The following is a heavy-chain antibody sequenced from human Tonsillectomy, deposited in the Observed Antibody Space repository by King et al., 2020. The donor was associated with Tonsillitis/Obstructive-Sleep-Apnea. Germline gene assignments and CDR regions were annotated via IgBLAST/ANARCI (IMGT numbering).Heavy chain of an antibody. CDR2: IYYSGST. J-gene: IGHJ4*02. CDR1: GGSISSSSYY. V-gene: IGHV4-39*01. Sequence: QLQESGPGLVKPSETLSLTCTVSGGSISSSSYYWGWIRQPPGKGLEWIGSIYYSGSTYYNPSLKSRVTISVDTSKNQFSLKLSSVIAADTAVYYCARHRIDIVVVPAALGPNFDYWGQGTLVTVSS. D-gene: IGHD2-2*01. CDR3: ARHRIDIVVVPAALGPNFDY.